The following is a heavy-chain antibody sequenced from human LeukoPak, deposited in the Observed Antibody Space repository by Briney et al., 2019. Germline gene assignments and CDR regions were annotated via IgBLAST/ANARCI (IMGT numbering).Heavy chain of an antibody. CDR2: INGDGSST. V-gene: IGHV3-74*01. Sequence: GGSLRLSCAASGFTLSSYWMHWVRQAPGKGLVWVSCINGDGSSTEYADSVKGRFTISRDNAKNTLYLQVNSLRAEDTAVYYCAQGGSPGAFDHWGQGTLVTDSS. CDR1: GFTLSSYW. J-gene: IGHJ4*02. D-gene: IGHD1-26*01. CDR3: AQGGSPGAFDH.